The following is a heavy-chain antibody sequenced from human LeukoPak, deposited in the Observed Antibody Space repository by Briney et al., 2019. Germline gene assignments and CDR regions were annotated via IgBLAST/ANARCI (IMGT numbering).Heavy chain of an antibody. CDR2: INGDGSTT. D-gene: IGHD4/OR15-4a*01. Sequence: PGGSLRLSCAASGFTFSNYWMHWVRQVPGKGLVWVSRINGDGSTTSYADSVKGRFTISRDNAKNTLYLQMSSLRPEDTAVYYCAKRADYGANSYGYWGQGTPVTVSS. J-gene: IGHJ4*02. CDR1: GFTFSNYW. CDR3: AKRADYGANSYGY. V-gene: IGHV3-74*01.